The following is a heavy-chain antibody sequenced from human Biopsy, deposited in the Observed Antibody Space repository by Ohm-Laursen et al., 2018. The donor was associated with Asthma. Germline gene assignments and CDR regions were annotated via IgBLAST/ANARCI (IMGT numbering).Heavy chain of an antibody. D-gene: IGHD1-1*01. CDR2: ISKDASTQ. V-gene: IGHV3-30*01. Sequence: SLRFSCAASGFSFSNFAIHWVRQAPGKGLEWVGVISKDASTQDYADSVKGRFTMARDNSKNTLDLQMNSLREEDTAVYYCVRDGTDDAFDIWGQGTVVSDSS. J-gene: IGHJ3*02. CDR3: VRDGTDDAFDI. CDR1: GFSFSNFA.